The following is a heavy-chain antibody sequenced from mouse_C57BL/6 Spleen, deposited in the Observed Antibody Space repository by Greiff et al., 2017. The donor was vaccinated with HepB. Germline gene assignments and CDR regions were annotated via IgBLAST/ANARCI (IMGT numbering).Heavy chain of an antibody. J-gene: IGHJ2*01. V-gene: IGHV14-2*01. Sequence: VKLQESGAELVKPGASVKLSCTASGFNIKDYYMHWVKQRTEQGLEWIGRIDPEDGETKYAPKFQGKATITADTSSNTAYLQLSSLTSEDTAVYYCARTTVVAPGYFDYWGQGTTLTVSS. D-gene: IGHD1-1*01. CDR1: GFNIKDYY. CDR3: ARTTVVAPGYFDY. CDR2: IDPEDGET.